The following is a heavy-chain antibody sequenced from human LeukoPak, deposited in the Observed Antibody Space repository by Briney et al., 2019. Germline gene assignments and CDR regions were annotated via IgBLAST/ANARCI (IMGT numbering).Heavy chain of an antibody. V-gene: IGHV3-23*01. CDR1: GFTFSSYA. CDR2: ISGSGGST. CDR3: ARTNSGSYYFGYYFDY. Sequence: GGSLRLSCAASGFTFSSYAMSWDRQAPGKGLEWVSAISGSGGSTYYADSVKGRFTISRDNSKNTLYLQMNSLRAEDTAVYYCARTNSGSYYFGYYFDYWGQGTLVTVSS. D-gene: IGHD1-26*01. J-gene: IGHJ4*02.